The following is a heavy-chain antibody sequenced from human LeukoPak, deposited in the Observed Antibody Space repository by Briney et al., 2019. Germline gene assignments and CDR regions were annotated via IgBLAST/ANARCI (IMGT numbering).Heavy chain of an antibody. D-gene: IGHD1-20*01. Sequence: SVKVSCKTSGGTFINYAFCWVRQAPGQGLEWMGGIIPVFNAANYAQRFQGRVTITADKSTNTVYMELSTLRFEDTAIYYCARKKGGDIYNWNEPDSWFDPWGQGTLVTVSS. J-gene: IGHJ5*02. CDR2: IIPVFNAA. V-gene: IGHV1-69*06. CDR1: GGTFINYA. CDR3: ARKKGGDIYNWNEPDSWFDP.